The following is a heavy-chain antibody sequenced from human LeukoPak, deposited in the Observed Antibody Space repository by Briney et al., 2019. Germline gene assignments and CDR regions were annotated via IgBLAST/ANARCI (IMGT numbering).Heavy chain of an antibody. CDR2: INPSGGST. CDR1: GYTFTSYY. V-gene: IGHV1-46*01. D-gene: IGHD3-10*01. Sequence: ASVKVSCKASGYTFTSYYMHWVRQAPGQGLEWMGIINPSGGSTSYAQKFQGRVTMTRDTSTSTVYMELSSLRSEDTAVYYCARGARFGESQAYYYYYYMDVWGKGTTVTVSS. J-gene: IGHJ6*03. CDR3: ARGARFGESQAYYYYYYMDV.